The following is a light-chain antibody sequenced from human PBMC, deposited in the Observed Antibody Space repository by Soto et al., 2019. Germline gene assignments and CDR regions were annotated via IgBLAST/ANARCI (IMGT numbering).Light chain of an antibody. CDR3: QQYSRWPT. Sequence: EIVMTQSPATLSVSPGESTTLSCSASQSVSSNLAWYQQKPGQAPRLLISGASTRATGIPARFSGSGSGTEFTLTISSLQSEDFALYYCQQYSRWPTFGQGTNVEIK. V-gene: IGKV3-15*01. J-gene: IGKJ1*01. CDR1: QSVSSN. CDR2: GAS.